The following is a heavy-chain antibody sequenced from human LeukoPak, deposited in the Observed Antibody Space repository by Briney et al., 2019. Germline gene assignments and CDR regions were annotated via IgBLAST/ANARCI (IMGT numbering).Heavy chain of an antibody. J-gene: IGHJ4*02. CDR3: AKDGLYFDGSTHIYYFDS. CDR1: GFSFGGYA. D-gene: IGHD3-9*01. V-gene: IGHV3-23*01. CDR2: ITYNGAAT. Sequence: GGALRLSCAASGFSFGGYAMTWVRQAPGKGLEWVSSITYNGAATYYLDSVKARFTIARDNSRSTPYLQMDSLTAEDTALYYCAKDGLYFDGSTHIYYFDSWGQGTLVAVSS.